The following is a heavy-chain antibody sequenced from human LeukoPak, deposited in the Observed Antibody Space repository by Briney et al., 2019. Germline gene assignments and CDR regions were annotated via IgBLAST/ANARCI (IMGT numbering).Heavy chain of an antibody. Sequence: SETLSLTCTVSGGSISSSSYYWGWIRQPPGKGLEWIGSIYYSGSTNYNPSLKSRVTISVDTSKNQFSLKLSSVTAADTAVYYCAAAETHGQDYWGQGTLVTVSS. J-gene: IGHJ4*02. CDR2: IYYSGST. CDR3: AAAETHGQDY. V-gene: IGHV4-39*07. CDR1: GGSISSSSYY. D-gene: IGHD4-17*01.